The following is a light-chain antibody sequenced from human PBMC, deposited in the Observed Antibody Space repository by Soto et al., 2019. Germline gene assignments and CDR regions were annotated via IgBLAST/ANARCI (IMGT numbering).Light chain of an antibody. CDR1: QDIDNY. Sequence: DIQMTQSPSSLSASIGDRVTITCQASQDIDNYVNWYQQKPGKAPKLLIYDASNLETGVPSRFSGSGSGTDFTVTISSLQPEDVASYHCQQYDDLPYTFGQGTELAIK. V-gene: IGKV1-33*01. CDR2: DAS. J-gene: IGKJ2*01. CDR3: QQYDDLPYT.